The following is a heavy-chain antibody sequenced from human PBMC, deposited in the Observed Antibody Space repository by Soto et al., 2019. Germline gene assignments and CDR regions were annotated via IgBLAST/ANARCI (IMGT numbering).Heavy chain of an antibody. D-gene: IGHD6-19*01. J-gene: IGHJ6*02. Sequence: GGSLRLSCAVSRFTFDDYAMHWVRQAPGKGLGCVSGTSWNSGSIGYADSVNGRFTSPRYNAKNCLYLQMNCLRAEDTSLYYCAKRAAGSSGWDRYYYGMDVWGQGTTVTVS. CDR3: AKRAAGSSGWDRYYYGMDV. CDR2: TSWNSGSI. V-gene: IGHV3-9*01. CDR1: RFTFDDYA.